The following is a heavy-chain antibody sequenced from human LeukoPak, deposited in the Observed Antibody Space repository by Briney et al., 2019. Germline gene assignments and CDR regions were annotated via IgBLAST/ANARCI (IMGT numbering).Heavy chain of an antibody. CDR3: AKLWGIGNSGGSFDY. Sequence: ASVKVSCKASGYTFSTYDISWVRQAPGQGLEWMGWISAYCGNTNYAQKLQGRVTMTTDTSTSTAYMELRSLSSDDTAVYYCAKLWGIGNSGGSFDYWGQGTLVTVSS. J-gene: IGHJ4*02. D-gene: IGHD4-23*01. CDR2: ISAYCGNT. CDR1: GYTFSTYD. V-gene: IGHV1-18*01.